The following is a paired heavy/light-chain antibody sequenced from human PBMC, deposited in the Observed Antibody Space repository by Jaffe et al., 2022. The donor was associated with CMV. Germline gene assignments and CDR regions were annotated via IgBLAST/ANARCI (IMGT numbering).Light chain of an antibody. J-gene: IGKJ2*01. CDR3: QQYDSYPYT. CDR2: KTS. CDR1: QSINKW. Sequence: DIQMTQSPSTLSASIGDSVTITCRASQSINKWLAWYQQKPGKAPKLLIYKTSTLQTGVPSRFSGSGSGTQFTLTISSLQPDDFATYSCQQYDSYPYTFGLGTKLEIK. V-gene: IGKV1-5*03.
Heavy chain of an antibody. Sequence: QVQLQESGPGLVKPLQTLSLTCTVSGASINSGGYYWSWIRQHPGKGLEWIGYIFYSGTTNYNSSLKSRLTISIDTSKKSFSLTLRSVTAADTAVYYCAREQKVEADWYFDLWGRGTLVTVSS. CDR2: IFYSGTT. V-gene: IGHV4-31*03. D-gene: IGHD2-15*01. CDR3: AREQKVEADWYFDL. J-gene: IGHJ2*01. CDR1: GASINSGGYY.